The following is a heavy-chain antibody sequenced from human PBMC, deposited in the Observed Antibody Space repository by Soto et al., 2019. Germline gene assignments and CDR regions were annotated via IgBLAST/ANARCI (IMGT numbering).Heavy chain of an antibody. CDR1: GFTFSSYS. Sequence: GGSLRLSCAASGFTFSSYSMNWVRQAPGKGLEWVSSISSSSSYIYYADSVKGRFTISRDNAKNSLYLQMNSLRAEDTAVYYCAGERSSSWHKPIEYWGQGTLVTVSS. J-gene: IGHJ4*02. CDR3: AGERSSSWHKPIEY. D-gene: IGHD6-13*01. CDR2: ISSSSSYI. V-gene: IGHV3-21*01.